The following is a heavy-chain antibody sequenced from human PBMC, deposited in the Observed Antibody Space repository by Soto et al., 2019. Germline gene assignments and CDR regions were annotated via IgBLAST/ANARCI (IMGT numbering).Heavy chain of an antibody. CDR3: GTGKGGYRLGWEAFDY. CDR1: GGTFSTHA. V-gene: IGHV1-69*01. Sequence: QVQLVQSGAEVKKPGSSVKVSCKASGGTFSTHAISWLRQAPGQGLEWMGGISPIFGTTKYGQKIQGRVTLSADESTSTAYMELSSLMSEDSAVYYAGTGKGGYRLGWEAFDYWGQGTLVNVSS. CDR2: ISPIFGTT. D-gene: IGHD5-18*01. J-gene: IGHJ4*02.